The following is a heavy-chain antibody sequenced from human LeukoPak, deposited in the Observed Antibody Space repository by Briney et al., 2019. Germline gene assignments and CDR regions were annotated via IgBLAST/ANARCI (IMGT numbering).Heavy chain of an antibody. J-gene: IGHJ4*02. Sequence: GGSLRLSCAAPGFTFNNYAMSWVRQAPGQGLEWVSTISSSGSNTYYADSVKGRFTISRDNSKNTLSLQTSSLRAEDTALYYCAKALSRVLRSTIDYWGQGTLVTVSS. CDR2: ISSSGSNT. D-gene: IGHD3-3*01. CDR3: AKALSRVLRSTIDY. V-gene: IGHV3-23*01. CDR1: GFTFNNYA.